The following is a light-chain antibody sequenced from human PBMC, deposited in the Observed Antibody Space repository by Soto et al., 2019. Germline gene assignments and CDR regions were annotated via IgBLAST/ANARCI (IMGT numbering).Light chain of an antibody. V-gene: IGLV2-14*03. J-gene: IGLJ1*01. Sequence: QSALTQPASVSGAPGQSITISCTGSSSDVGHYDYVSWFQQHPGTAPTLLIYDVTYRPSGVSNRFSCAKSGSTASLTISGLCTDEEDNYYCSSYTGTSTKVFGNGTKVTVL. CDR3: SSYTGTSTKV. CDR2: DVT. CDR1: SSDVGHYDY.